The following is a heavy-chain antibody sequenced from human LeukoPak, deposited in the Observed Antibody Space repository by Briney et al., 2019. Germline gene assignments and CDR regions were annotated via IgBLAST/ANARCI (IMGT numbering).Heavy chain of an antibody. CDR1: GFTFSDYW. CDR3: ARWGVNAGLDR. CDR2: IWPDGSDT. V-gene: IGHV3-7*01. J-gene: IGHJ5*01. D-gene: IGHD3-10*01. Sequence: GGSLRLSCAASGFTFSDYWMAWVRQAPGKGLEWVANIWPDGSDTYHVDSVRGRFTISRDNAQNSRKLQMNSLRAEDSAVYDCARWGVNAGLDRWGQGTLVSVSS.